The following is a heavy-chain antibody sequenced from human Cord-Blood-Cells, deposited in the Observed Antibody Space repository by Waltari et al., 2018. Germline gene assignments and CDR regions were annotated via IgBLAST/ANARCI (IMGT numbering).Heavy chain of an antibody. CDR3: ARDGRGAFDI. Sequence: QLQESGLGLVKPPETMFLTCTASGGPLSSGSYDWSWIRQPPGKGLEWIGYIYYSGSTNYNPSLKSRVTISVDTSKNQFSLKLSSVTAADTAVYYCARDGRGAFDIWGQGTMVTVSS. CDR2: IYYSGST. V-gene: IGHV4-61*01. J-gene: IGHJ3*02. CDR1: GGPLSSGSYD.